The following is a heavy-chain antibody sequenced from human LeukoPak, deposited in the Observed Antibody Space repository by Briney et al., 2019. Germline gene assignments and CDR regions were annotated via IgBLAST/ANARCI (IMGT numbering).Heavy chain of an antibody. J-gene: IGHJ3*02. D-gene: IGHD3-9*01. CDR1: GFTFSSYA. CDR3: ARFDILTGYFAEPRDDAFDI. V-gene: IGHV3-23*01. Sequence: GGSLRLSCAASGFTFSSYAMSWVRQAPGKGLEWVSAISGSGGSTYYADSVKGRFTISRDNAKNSLYLQMNSLRAEDTAVYYCARFDILTGYFAEPRDDAFDIWGQGTMVTVSS. CDR2: ISGSGGST.